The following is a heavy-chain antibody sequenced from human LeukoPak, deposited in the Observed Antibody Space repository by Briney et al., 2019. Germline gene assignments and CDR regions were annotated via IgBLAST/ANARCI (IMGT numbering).Heavy chain of an antibody. CDR3: AKDGPPTVTRGSLDY. D-gene: IGHD4-11*01. CDR2: ISGDGSNK. Sequence: GGSLRLSCAASGFTFNTYGMHWVRQAPGKGLEWVALISGDGSNKYYRDSVKGRFTISRDNSKNTVYLQMNSLRDEDTAVYHCAKDGPPTVTRGSLDYWGQGTLVTVSS. CDR1: GFTFNTYG. J-gene: IGHJ4*02. V-gene: IGHV3-30*18.